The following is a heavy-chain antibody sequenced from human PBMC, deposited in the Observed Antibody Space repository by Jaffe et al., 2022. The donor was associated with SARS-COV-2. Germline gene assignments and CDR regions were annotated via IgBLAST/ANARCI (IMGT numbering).Heavy chain of an antibody. CDR1: GFTFSSYA. Sequence: QVQLVESGGGVVQPGRSLRLSCAASGFTFSSYAMHWVRQAPGKGLEWVAVISYDGSNKYYADSVKGRFTISRDNSKNTLYLQMNSLRAEDTAVYYCVYDYVWGSYRPWDWGQGTLVTVSS. CDR3: VYDYVWGSYRPWD. J-gene: IGHJ4*02. D-gene: IGHD3-16*02. CDR2: ISYDGSNK. V-gene: IGHV3-30*04.